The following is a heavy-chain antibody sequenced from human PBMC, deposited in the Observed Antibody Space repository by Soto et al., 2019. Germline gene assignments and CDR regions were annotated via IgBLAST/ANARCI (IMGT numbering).Heavy chain of an antibody. V-gene: IGHV3-33*01. CDR3: VRAAGCIGNDYVYYYGMDV. CDR2: VWYDGGNN. CDR1: GFTFSSYG. Sequence: QVQLVDSGGGVVQPARSLRLSCAASGFTFSSYGMHWVRQAPGKGLEWVALVWYDGGNNYYADSVKGRFTISRDNSKNTLYLQMNSLTEEDTAVYYCVRAAGCIGNDYVYYYGMDVWGQGTALTVSS. J-gene: IGHJ6*02. D-gene: IGHD5-12*01.